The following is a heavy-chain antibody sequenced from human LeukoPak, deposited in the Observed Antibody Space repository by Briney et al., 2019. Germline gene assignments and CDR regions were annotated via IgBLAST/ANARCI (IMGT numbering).Heavy chain of an antibody. D-gene: IGHD3-16*01. Sequence: GGSLRLSCAASGFTFSSYAMSWVRQAPGKGLEWVSAISGSGGSTYYADSVRGRFTISRDNAKNSLYLQMNSLRVEDTAVYYCADGGFDYWGQGTLVTVSS. CDR2: ISGSGGST. V-gene: IGHV3-23*01. J-gene: IGHJ4*02. CDR3: ADGGFDY. CDR1: GFTFSSYA.